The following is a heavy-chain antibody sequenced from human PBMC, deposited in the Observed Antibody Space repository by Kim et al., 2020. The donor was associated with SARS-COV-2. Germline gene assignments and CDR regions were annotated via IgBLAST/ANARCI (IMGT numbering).Heavy chain of an antibody. D-gene: IGHD5-18*01. J-gene: IGHJ6*02. CDR2: IYYSGST. V-gene: IGHV4-59*08. CDR1: GGSISSYF. Sequence: SETLSLTCTVSGGSISSYFWSWIRQPPGKGLEWIGYIYYSGSTDYNPSLESRVTISVDASKNQFSLKLTSVTAADTAVYYCARHAATVSYYGMDVWGHGT. CDR3: ARHAATVSYYGMDV.